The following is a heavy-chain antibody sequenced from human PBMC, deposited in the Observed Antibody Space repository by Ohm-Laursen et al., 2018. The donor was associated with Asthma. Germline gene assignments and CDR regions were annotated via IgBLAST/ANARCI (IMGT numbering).Heavy chain of an antibody. CDR3: ANLNWNGPDY. V-gene: IGHV3-30*18. CDR2: ISYDGSNK. D-gene: IGHD1-1*01. CDR1: GFTFSSYG. J-gene: IGHJ4*02. Sequence: SLRLSCTASGFTFSSYGVHWVRQAPGKGLEWVAVISYDGSNKYYADSVKGRFTISRDNSKNTLYLQMNSLRAEDTAVYYCANLNWNGPDYWGQGTLVTVSS.